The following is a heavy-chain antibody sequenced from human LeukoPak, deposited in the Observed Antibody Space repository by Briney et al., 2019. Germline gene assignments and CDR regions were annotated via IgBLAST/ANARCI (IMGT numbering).Heavy chain of an antibody. CDR1: GFTFSSYG. D-gene: IGHD1-26*01. CDR3: AKDFYSGSYGLNY. V-gene: IGHV3-30*02. CDR2: IRYDGSNK. Sequence: QPGGSLRLSCAASGFTFSSYGMHWVRQAPGKGLEWVAFIRYDGSNKYYADSVKGRFTISRDNSKNTLYLQMNSLRAEDTAVYYCAKDFYSGSYGLNYWGQGTLVTVSS. J-gene: IGHJ4*02.